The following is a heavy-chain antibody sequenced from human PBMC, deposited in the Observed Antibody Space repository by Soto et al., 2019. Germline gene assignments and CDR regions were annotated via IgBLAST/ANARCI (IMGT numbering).Heavy chain of an antibody. CDR3: GGGLRSIRGVIIGFDP. CDR1: GGSISSGGYY. D-gene: IGHD3-10*01. J-gene: IGHJ5*02. CDR2: IYYSGST. V-gene: IGHV4-31*03. Sequence: PSETLSLTCTVSGGSISSGGYYWSWIRQHPGKGLEWIGYIYYSGSTYYNPSLKSRVTISVDTSKNQFSLKLSSVTAADTAVYYCGGGLRSIRGVIIGFDPWGQGTLVTVSS.